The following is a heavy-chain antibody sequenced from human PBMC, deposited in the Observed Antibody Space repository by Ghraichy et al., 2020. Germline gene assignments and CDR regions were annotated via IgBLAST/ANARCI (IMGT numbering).Heavy chain of an antibody. D-gene: IGHD2-15*01. Sequence: GGSLRLSCAASGFSFTTYWINWVRQAPGKGLEWVAGINPDGSEKYYVDSVKGRFTISRDNAKNSLYLEMNGLRVEDTAMYYCATDRAYSTYDNWGQGTLVTLSS. CDR1: GFSFTTYW. V-gene: IGHV3-7*03. J-gene: IGHJ4*02. CDR3: ATDRAYSTYDN. CDR2: INPDGSEK.